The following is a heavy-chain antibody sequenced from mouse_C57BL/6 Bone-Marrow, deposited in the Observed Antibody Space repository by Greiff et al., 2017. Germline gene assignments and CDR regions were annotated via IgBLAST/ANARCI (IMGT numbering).Heavy chain of an antibody. CDR2: IDPEDGET. J-gene: IGHJ4*01. CDR3: ALITTVVVGAMDY. Sequence: EVQLKESGAELVKPGASVKLSCTASGFNIKDYYMHWVKQRTEQGLEWIGRIDPEDGETKYAPKFQGKATITADTSSNTAYLQLSSLTSEDTAVYYGALITTVVVGAMDYWGQGTSVTVSS. V-gene: IGHV14-2*01. CDR1: GFNIKDYY. D-gene: IGHD1-1*01.